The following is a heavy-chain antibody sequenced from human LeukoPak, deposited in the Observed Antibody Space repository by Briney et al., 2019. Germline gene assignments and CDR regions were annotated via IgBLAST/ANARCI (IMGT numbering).Heavy chain of an antibody. Sequence: SETLSLTCTVSGGSISSSSYYWGWIRQPPGKGLEWIGSIYYSGSTYYNPSLKSRVTISVDTSKNQFSLKLSSVTAADTAVYYCASPHIAVAGVYFDYWGQGTLVTVSS. CDR1: GGSISSSSYY. CDR3: ASPHIAVAGVYFDY. D-gene: IGHD6-19*01. V-gene: IGHV4-39*01. J-gene: IGHJ4*02. CDR2: IYYSGST.